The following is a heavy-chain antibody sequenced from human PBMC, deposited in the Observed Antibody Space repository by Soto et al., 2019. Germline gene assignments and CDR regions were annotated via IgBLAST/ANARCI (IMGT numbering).Heavy chain of an antibody. CDR2: IWYDGSSK. D-gene: IGHD3-22*01. CDR3: ARDLLYYVSSGYDAPFDY. V-gene: IGHV3-33*01. J-gene: IGHJ4*02. Sequence: QVQLVESGGGVVQPGRSLRLSCAASGFTFSSYGMHWVRQAPGKGLEWVAVIWYDGSSKYNADSVKGRFTISRDNSKNTFYLQMNTLRAEDTAVYYCARDLLYYVSSGYDAPFDYWDQGTLVTVSS. CDR1: GFTFSSYG.